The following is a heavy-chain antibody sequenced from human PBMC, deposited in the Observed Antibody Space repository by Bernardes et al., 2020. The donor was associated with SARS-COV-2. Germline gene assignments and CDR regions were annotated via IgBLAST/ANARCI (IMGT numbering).Heavy chain of an antibody. CDR3: AKDWSTTGYYYDMDV. V-gene: IGHV3-23*01. Sequence: GGSLRLSCPASGFTFSNFALSWVRQAPGKGLEWVSTISLGGGHTYFADSVKGRFTISRDNSKNTLYLQMNSLRVEDTAVYYCAKDWSTTGYYYDMDVWGPGTTVTVSS. CDR2: ISLGGGHT. J-gene: IGHJ6*02. D-gene: IGHD1-1*01. CDR1: GFTFSNFA.